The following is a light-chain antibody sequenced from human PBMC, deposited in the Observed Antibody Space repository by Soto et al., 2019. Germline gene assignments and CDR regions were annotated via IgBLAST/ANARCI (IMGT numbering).Light chain of an antibody. CDR2: GDN. CDR1: GSNIGAEYD. CDR3: QSYDSSLTTFV. J-gene: IGLJ1*01. V-gene: IGLV1-40*01. Sequence: QSVLTQPPSVSGAPGQRVAISCTGSGSNIGAEYDVHWYQQLPGTAPKRLIYGDNNRPSGVPDRFSGSKSGTSASLVITGLQPEDGADYYCQSYDSSLTTFVFGTGTKVNVL.